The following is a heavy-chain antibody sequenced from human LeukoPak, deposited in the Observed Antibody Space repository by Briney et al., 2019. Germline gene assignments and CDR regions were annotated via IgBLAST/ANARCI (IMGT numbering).Heavy chain of an antibody. CDR2: ISTSGST. J-gene: IGHJ4*02. CDR3: ARDLQGQGYFDY. CDR1: GVSISSYY. V-gene: IGHV4-59*01. Sequence: SETLSLPCTVSGVSISSYYCSWIRQPPGKGLEWIGYISTSGSTDYSPSLKSRVTMSVDTSKNQFSLKLRSVTAADTAVYYCARDLQGQGYFDYWGQGTLVTVSS.